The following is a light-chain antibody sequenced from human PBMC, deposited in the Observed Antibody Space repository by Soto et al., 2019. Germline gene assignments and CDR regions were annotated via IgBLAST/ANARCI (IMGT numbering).Light chain of an antibody. V-gene: IGLV4-60*02. CDR1: SGHSSYI. Sequence: QSVLTQSSSASASLGSSVKLTCTLSSGHSSYIIAWHQQQPGKAPRYLMKLEGSGSYNKGSGVPDRFSGSSSGADRYLTISNLQFEDEADYYCEIWDSNTHVFGTGTKLTVL. J-gene: IGLJ1*01. CDR3: EIWDSNTHV. CDR2: LEGSGSY.